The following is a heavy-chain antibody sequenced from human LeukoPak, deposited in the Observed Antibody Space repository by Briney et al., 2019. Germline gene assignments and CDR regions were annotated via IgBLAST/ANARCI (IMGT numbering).Heavy chain of an antibody. CDR1: GGTFSSYA. D-gene: IGHD1-26*01. Sequence: SVKVSCKASGGTFSSYAISWVRQAPGQGLEWMGRIIPILGIANYAQKFQGRVTITADKSTSTAYMELSSLRSEDTAEYYCARAPSGSYFDYWGQGTLVTVSS. CDR3: ARAPSGSYFDY. CDR2: IIPILGIA. J-gene: IGHJ4*02. V-gene: IGHV1-69*04.